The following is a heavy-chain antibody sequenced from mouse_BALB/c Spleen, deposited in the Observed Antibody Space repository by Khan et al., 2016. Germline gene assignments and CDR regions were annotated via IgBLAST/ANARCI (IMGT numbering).Heavy chain of an antibody. Sequence: EVQLVESGGGLVQPKGSLKLSCAASGFTFNTYAMNWVRQAPGKGLEWVARIRSKSNNYATYYADSVKDRLTISRDDSQSMLYLQMNNLKTEDTAMYYCVRQGYGKGNYYYAVDYWGQGTSVTVSS. CDR2: IRSKSNNYAT. V-gene: IGHV10-1*02. CDR3: VRQGYGKGNYYYAVDY. J-gene: IGHJ4*01. CDR1: GFTFNTYA. D-gene: IGHD2-10*02.